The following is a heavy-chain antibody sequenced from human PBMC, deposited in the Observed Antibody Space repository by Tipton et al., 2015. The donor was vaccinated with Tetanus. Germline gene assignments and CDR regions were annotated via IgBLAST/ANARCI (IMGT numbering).Heavy chain of an antibody. D-gene: IGHD6-25*01. CDR3: GEDSGWNLIGVEV. J-gene: IGHJ3*01. Sequence: SLRLSCEASGFNFDDFAMHWVRQVPGKGLEWVSGINWNSGVTAYADSVKGRFTISRDNAKKSLFLQMDSLRREDAALYYCGEDSGWNLIGVEVWGQGTRVAVSS. V-gene: IGHV3-9*01. CDR2: INWNSGVT. CDR1: GFNFDDFA.